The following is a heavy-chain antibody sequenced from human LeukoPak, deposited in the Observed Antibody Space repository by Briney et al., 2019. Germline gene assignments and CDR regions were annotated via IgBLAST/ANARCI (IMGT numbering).Heavy chain of an antibody. V-gene: IGHV4-31*03. CDR3: ARNPQYFFDR. D-gene: IGHD6-19*01. CDR1: GGSIASGVYY. Sequence: SQTLSLTCTVSGGSIASGVYYWSWLRHHPWKGLEWIGYIHYRGKTYYNPSLESRLNISVDTSKNQFSLRLDSVTAADTAIYYCARNPQYFFDRWGPGILVTVSS. CDR2: IHYRGKT. J-gene: IGHJ4*02.